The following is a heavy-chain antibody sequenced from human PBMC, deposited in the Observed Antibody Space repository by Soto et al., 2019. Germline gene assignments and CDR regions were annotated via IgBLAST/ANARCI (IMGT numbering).Heavy chain of an antibody. D-gene: IGHD3-10*01. CDR1: GGSFSGYY. V-gene: IGHV4-34*01. Sequence: SETLSLTCAVYGGSFSGYYWSWMRQPPGKGLEWIGEINHSGSTNYNPSLKSRVTISVDTSKNQFSLKLSSVTAADTAVYYCARGXETLLCFGELRRTWYDPWGKRTRVTVSS. CDR2: INHSGST. CDR3: ARGXETLLCFGELRRTWYDP. J-gene: IGHJ5*02.